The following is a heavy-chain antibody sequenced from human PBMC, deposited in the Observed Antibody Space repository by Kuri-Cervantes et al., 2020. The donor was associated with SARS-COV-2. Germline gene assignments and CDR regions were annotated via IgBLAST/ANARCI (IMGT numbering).Heavy chain of an antibody. CDR2: INPSRGGT. J-gene: IGHJ6*02. D-gene: IGHD3-10*01. CDR3: ARGMVRGLIQSYYYGMDV. Sequence: ASVKVSCKASGYTFTGYYMHWVRQAPGQGLEWMGWINPSRGGTNYAQKFQGWVTMTRDTSSTGYMELSRLRSDDTAVYYCARGMVRGLIQSYYYGMDVWGQGTTVTVSS. CDR1: GYTFTGYY. V-gene: IGHV1-2*04.